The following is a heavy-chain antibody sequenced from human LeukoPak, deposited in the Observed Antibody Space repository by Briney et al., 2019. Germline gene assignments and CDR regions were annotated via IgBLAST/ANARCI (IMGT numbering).Heavy chain of an antibody. Sequence: GESLRLSCAASGFTFSGYWIHWVRQAPGKGLEWVSRINPNGRTTTYADSVKGRFTISRDNAKNTVYLQMNSLRAEDTAVYYCARSHYYDSSGYYYGWYFDLWGRGTLVTVSS. J-gene: IGHJ2*01. V-gene: IGHV3-74*01. CDR3: ARSHYYDSSGYYYGWYFDL. CDR2: INPNGRTT. D-gene: IGHD3-22*01. CDR1: GFTFSGYW.